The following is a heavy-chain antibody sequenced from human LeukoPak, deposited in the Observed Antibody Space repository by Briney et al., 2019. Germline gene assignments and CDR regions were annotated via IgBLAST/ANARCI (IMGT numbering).Heavy chain of an antibody. CDR1: GFTFSDYD. CDR3: AKDLGTPGYNFDC. Sequence: GGSLRLSCAASGFTFSDYDMHWVRQAPGKGLEWVAFMRYDGSNKFYADFVKGRFTLSRDNSKNTLYLQMSSLRAEDTAVFYCAKDLGTPGYNFDCLGQGTLVTVSS. V-gene: IGHV3-30*02. CDR2: MRYDGSNK. D-gene: IGHD5-24*01. J-gene: IGHJ5*01.